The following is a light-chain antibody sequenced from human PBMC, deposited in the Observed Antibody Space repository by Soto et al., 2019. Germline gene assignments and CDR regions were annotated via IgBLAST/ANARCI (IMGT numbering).Light chain of an antibody. V-gene: IGLV2-14*01. Sequence: VLTQPASVSGSPGQSITISCTGTSSDVGGYNYVSWYQQHPGKAPKLMIYEVSNRPSGVSNRFSGSKSGNTASLSISGLQAEDEADYYCTSFTSSSTRVFGTGTKVTVL. CDR1: SSDVGGYNY. J-gene: IGLJ1*01. CDR2: EVS. CDR3: TSFTSSSTRV.